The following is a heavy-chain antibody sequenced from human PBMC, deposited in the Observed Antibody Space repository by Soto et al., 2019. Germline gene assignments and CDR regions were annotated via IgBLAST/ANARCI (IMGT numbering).Heavy chain of an antibody. J-gene: IGHJ6*03. V-gene: IGHV4-34*01. CDR3: ARGGTGHMDV. CDR1: GGSFSDYY. CDR2: INHSGSS. Sequence: QMQLQQWGAGLLKPSETLSLTCAVYGGSFSDYYWSWIRQPPGRGLEWIGEINHSGSSNYNPSLKSRVTTSVDTSENQFSLRLSSVTAADTAVYYCARGGTGHMDVWGKGITVTVYS.